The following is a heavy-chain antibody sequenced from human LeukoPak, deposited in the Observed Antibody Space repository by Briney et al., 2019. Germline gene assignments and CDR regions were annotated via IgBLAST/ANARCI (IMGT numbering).Heavy chain of an antibody. V-gene: IGHV3-66*01. CDR1: GFTVSSNY. CDR3: ARDGLMVRGVIYAFDI. J-gene: IGHJ3*02. CDR2: IYSGGST. D-gene: IGHD3-10*01. Sequence: GGSLRLSCAASGFTVSSNYMSWVRQAPGKGLEWVSVIYSGGSTYYAGSVKGRFTISRDNSKNTLYLQMNSLRAEDTAVYYCARDGLMVRGVIYAFDIWGQGTMVTVSA.